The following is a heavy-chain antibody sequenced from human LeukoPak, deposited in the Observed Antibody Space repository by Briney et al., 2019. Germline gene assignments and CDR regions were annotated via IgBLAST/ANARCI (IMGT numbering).Heavy chain of an antibody. V-gene: IGHV3-21*01. D-gene: IGHD6-19*01. CDR3: ARGSGGGSFRDFDY. J-gene: IGHJ4*02. Sequence: PGGSLRFSCAASGFTFSSYSLNWVRQAPGKGLEWVSSISSSSSYIYYADSVKGRFTISRDNAKNSLYLQMNSLRAEDTAVYYCARGSGGGSFRDFDYWGQGTVDPVSS. CDR1: GFTFSSYS. CDR2: ISSSSSYI.